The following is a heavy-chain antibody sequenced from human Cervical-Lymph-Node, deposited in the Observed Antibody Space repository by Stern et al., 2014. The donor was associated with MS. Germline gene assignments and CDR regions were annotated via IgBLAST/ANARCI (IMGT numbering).Heavy chain of an antibody. V-gene: IGHV1-2*06. D-gene: IGHD3-16*02. CDR1: GYRFSTFY. Sequence: QVQLVQSGAEVKKPGASVKVSCKASGYRFSTFYLHWLRQAPGQGLQWIGRIDPGIGATHSSQKFQGRVTMTRDRYSTTAYLALRGLRSDDTAVYYCARIYCSGHECYHSFDTWGQGTLVTVSS. CDR3: ARIYCSGHECYHSFDT. J-gene: IGHJ4*02. CDR2: IDPGIGAT.